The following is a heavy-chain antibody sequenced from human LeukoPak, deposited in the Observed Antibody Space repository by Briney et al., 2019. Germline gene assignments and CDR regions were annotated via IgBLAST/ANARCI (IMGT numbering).Heavy chain of an antibody. CDR2: ISGSGGST. J-gene: IGHJ4*02. CDR3: AKRGYDSSGYYGYLDY. CDR1: GFTFSDYA. D-gene: IGHD3-22*01. V-gene: IGHV3-23*01. Sequence: PGGSLRLSCAASGFTFSDYAMTWVRQAPGKGLEWVSVISGSGGSTYYADSVEGRFTISRDNSKNTLYLQMNSLRAEDTAVYYCAKRGYDSSGYYGYLDYWGQGILVTVPS.